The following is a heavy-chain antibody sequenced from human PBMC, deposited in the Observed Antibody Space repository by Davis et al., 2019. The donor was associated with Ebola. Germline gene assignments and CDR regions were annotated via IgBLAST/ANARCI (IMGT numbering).Heavy chain of an antibody. V-gene: IGHV1-69*13. J-gene: IGHJ6*02. CDR1: GGTFDSFA. CDR2: IIPVFATP. CDR3: ATDRNHYFDSRDYHYYGMDV. D-gene: IGHD3-22*01. Sequence: AASVKVSCKASGGTFDSFAISWVRQAPGQGLEWMGGIIPVFATPTYAQMFQGRITLTADESTNTVHMELRSLRSDDTAVYYCATDRNHYFDSRDYHYYGMDVWGQGTSVTVSS.